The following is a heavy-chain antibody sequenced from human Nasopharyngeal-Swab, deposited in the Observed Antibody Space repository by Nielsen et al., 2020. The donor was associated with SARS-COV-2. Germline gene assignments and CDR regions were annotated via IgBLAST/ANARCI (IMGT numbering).Heavy chain of an antibody. CDR2: IYSGGST. CDR3: ARDRTYYYDSSGPYGMDV. Sequence: GESLKISCAASGFTVSSNYMSWVRQAPGKGLEWVSVIYSGGSTYYADSVKGRFTISRDNSKNTLYLQMNSLRAEDTAVYYCARDRTYYYDSSGPYGMDVWGQGTTVTVSS. J-gene: IGHJ6*02. V-gene: IGHV3-53*01. D-gene: IGHD3-22*01. CDR1: GFTVSSNY.